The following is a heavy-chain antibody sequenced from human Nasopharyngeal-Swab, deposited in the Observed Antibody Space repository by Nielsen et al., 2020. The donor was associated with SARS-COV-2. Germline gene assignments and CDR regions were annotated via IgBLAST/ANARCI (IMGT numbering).Heavy chain of an antibody. CDR1: GGSFSGYY. CDR2: INHRGST. CDR3: AGVLCSSTSCYGVGNYYYGMDV. Sequence: SETLSLTCAVHGGSFSGYYWSWIRQPPGKGLEWIGEINHRGSTNYNPSLKSRVTISVDTSKNQFSLKLSSVTAADTAVYYCAGVLCSSTSCYGVGNYYYGMDVWGQGTTVTVSS. V-gene: IGHV4-34*01. J-gene: IGHJ6*02. D-gene: IGHD2-2*01.